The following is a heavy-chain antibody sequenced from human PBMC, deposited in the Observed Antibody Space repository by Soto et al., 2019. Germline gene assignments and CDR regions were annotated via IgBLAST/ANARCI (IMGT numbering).Heavy chain of an antibody. CDR2: IYYSGST. D-gene: IGHD4-17*01. J-gene: IGHJ4*02. CDR3: ARHGHDYGDYRALYYFDY. CDR1: GGSISSSSYY. Sequence: QLQLQESGPGLVKPSETLSLTCTVSGGSISSSSYYWGWIRQPPGKGLEWIGSIYYSGSTYYNPSPESRVTISVDTSKNQSSLKLSSVTAADTAVYYCARHGHDYGDYRALYYFDYWGQGTLVTVSS. V-gene: IGHV4-39*01.